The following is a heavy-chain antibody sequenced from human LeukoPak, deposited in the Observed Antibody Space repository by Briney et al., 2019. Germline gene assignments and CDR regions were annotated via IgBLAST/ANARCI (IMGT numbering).Heavy chain of an antibody. CDR1: GGSISSYY. CDR3: ARGAAAGSEQVDS. D-gene: IGHD6-13*01. J-gene: IGHJ4*02. Sequence: PSETLSLTCTVSGGSISSYYWSWIRQPAGEGLEWIGRIYTSGSTNYNPSLKSRLTISLDTSKNQFSLNLSSVTAADTAMYYCARGAAAGSEQVDSWGQGTLVTVSS. CDR2: IYTSGST. V-gene: IGHV4-4*07.